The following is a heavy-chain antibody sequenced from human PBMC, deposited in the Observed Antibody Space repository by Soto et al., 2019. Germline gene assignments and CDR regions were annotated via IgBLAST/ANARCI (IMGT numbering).Heavy chain of an antibody. J-gene: IGHJ6*02. V-gene: IGHV5-10-1*01. D-gene: IGHD6-19*01. CDR2: IDPSDSYT. CDR1: GYSFTNYW. Sequence: GEALKISCKGSGYSFTNYWISWVRQMPGKGLEWMGRIDPSDSYTNYSPSFQGHVTISADKSISTAYLQWSSLKASDTAMYYCARRIAVAGTGYYYGMDVWGQGTTVTVS. CDR3: ARRIAVAGTGYYYGMDV.